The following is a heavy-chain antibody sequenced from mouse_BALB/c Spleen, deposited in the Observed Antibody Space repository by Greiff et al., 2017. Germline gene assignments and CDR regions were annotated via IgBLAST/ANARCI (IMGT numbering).Heavy chain of an antibody. V-gene: IGHV14-3*02. D-gene: IGHD1-1*01. Sequence: VQLQQSGAELVKPGASVKLSCTASGFNIKDTYMHWVKQRPEQGLEWIGRIDPANGNTKYDPKFQGKATITADTSSNTAYLQLSSLTSEDTAVYYCARVGSSQGYYAMDYWGQGTSVTVSS. CDR1: GFNIKDTY. CDR3: ARVGSSQGYYAMDY. CDR2: IDPANGNT. J-gene: IGHJ4*01.